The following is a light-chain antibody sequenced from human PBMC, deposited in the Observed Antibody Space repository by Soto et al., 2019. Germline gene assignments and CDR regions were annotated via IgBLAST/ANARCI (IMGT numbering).Light chain of an antibody. CDR1: KLGDKF. Sequence: SYELTQPPSVSVSPGQTAIITCSGDKLGDKFVCWYQQKAGQSPVLVMYRDSERPSGIPERFSGSNSANTATLTISGTQAVDEADYYCQAWDGNTVVFGGGTKLTVL. J-gene: IGLJ2*01. CDR2: RDS. CDR3: QAWDGNTVV. V-gene: IGLV3-1*01.